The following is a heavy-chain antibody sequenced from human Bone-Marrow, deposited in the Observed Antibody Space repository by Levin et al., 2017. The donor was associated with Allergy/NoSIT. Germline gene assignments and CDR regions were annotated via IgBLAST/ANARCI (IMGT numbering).Heavy chain of an antibody. CDR1: GYTFSSYG. J-gene: IGHJ6*04. Sequence: GESLKISCQASGYTFSSYGISWVRQAPGQGLEWMGWITAYNGDTNYAQKFQGRVTLTTDTSTSTAYMELRSLRSDDTAVYYCARDWNFQVDVWGKGTTVSVSS. CDR3: ARDWNFQVDV. V-gene: IGHV1-18*01. D-gene: IGHD1-1*01. CDR2: ITAYNGDT.